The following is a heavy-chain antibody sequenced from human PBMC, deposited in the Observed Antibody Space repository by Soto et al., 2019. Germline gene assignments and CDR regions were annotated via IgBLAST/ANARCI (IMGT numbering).Heavy chain of an antibody. CDR3: ARDRVVAAFYAFDI. CDR1: GFTFSSYS. D-gene: IGHD2-15*01. CDR2: ISSSSSYI. Sequence: GGSLRLSCAASGFTFSSYSMNWVRQAPGKGLEWVSSISSSSSYIYYADSVKGRFTISRDNAKNSLYLQMNSLRAEDTAVYYCARDRVVAAFYAFDIWGQGTMVTVSS. J-gene: IGHJ3*02. V-gene: IGHV3-21*01.